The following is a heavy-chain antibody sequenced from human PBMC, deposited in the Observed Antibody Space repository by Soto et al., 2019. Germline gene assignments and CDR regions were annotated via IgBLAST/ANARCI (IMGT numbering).Heavy chain of an antibody. V-gene: IGHV4-61*01. CDR2: IDYSGST. Sequence: SETLSLTCFVSGVSVSGGYYYWTWIRQPPGKGLEWIGYIDYSGSTNDNPSLKSRVTMSVDTSKNQFSLKLSSVTAADTAVYYCARLVQKEGGLLSNYYYGMDVWGQGTTVTVSS. D-gene: IGHD3-16*01. J-gene: IGHJ6*02. CDR1: GVSVSGGYYY. CDR3: ARLVQKEGGLLSNYYYGMDV.